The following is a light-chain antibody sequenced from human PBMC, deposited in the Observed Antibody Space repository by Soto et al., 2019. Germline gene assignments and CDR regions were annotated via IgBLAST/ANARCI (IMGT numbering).Light chain of an antibody. V-gene: IGKV1-5*03. CDR3: QQYNSYSRMYT. CDR2: KAS. Sequence: DIQMTQSPSTLSASVGDRVTITCRASQSISTWLAWYQQKPGKAPKVLIYKASSLESGVPSRFTGSGSGTEFTLTISSLQPDDFATYYCQQYNSYSRMYTFGQGTKLEI. J-gene: IGKJ2*01. CDR1: QSISTW.